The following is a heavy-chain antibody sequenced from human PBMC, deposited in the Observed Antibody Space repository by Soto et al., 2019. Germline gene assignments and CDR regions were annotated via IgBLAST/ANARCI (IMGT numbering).Heavy chain of an antibody. CDR2: IYYSGST. CDR3: ARDSGYYAFWSGYYTSQLFDY. D-gene: IGHD3-3*01. J-gene: IGHJ4*02. Sequence: SETLSLTCTVSGGSISSGDYYWSWIRQPPGKGLEWIGYIYYSGSTYYNPSLKSRVTISVDTSKNQFSLKLSSVTAADTAVYYCARDSGYYAFWSGYYTSQLFDYWGQGTLVTVSS. V-gene: IGHV4-30-4*01. CDR1: GGSISSGDYY.